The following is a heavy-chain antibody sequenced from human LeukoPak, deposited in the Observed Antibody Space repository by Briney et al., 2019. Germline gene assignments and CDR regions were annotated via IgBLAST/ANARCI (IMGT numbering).Heavy chain of an antibody. CDR2: INHSGST. CDR3: ARVECSSTICRFDY. Sequence: SETLSLTCAVYGGSFSGYYWSWIRQPPGKGLEWIGEINHSGSTNYNPSLKSRVTISVDTSKNQFSLKLSSVTAADTAVYYCARVECSSTICRFDYWGQGTLVTVSS. CDR1: GGSFSGYY. J-gene: IGHJ4*02. D-gene: IGHD2-2*01. V-gene: IGHV4-34*01.